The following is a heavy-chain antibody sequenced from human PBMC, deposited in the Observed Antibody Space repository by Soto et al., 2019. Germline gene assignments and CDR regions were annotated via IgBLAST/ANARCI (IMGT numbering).Heavy chain of an antibody. CDR3: ARGARNDFWSGYAYYYYYYMDV. CDR2: MNPNSGNT. D-gene: IGHD3-3*01. V-gene: IGHV1-8*01. Sequence: ASVKVSCKASGYTFTSYDINWVRQATGQGLEWMRWMNPNSGNTGYAQKFQGRVTMTRNTSISTAYMELSSLRSEDTAVYYCARGARNDFWSGYAYYYYYYMDVWGKGTTVTVSS. J-gene: IGHJ6*03. CDR1: GYTFTSYD.